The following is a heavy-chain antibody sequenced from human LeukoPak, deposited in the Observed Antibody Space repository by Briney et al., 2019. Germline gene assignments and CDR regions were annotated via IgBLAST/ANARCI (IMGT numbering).Heavy chain of an antibody. J-gene: IGHJ6*02. CDR1: GSSITYNY. V-gene: IGHV3-53*04. CDR2: IDHAGTT. Sequence: GESLRLSCAASGSSITYNYMTWVRQAPGEGLEWVSLIDHAGTTYYADSLKGRFTISRHTSNNTLFLQMKSLRPEDTAVYYCARTSYYYDMDVWGQGTTDIVSS. CDR3: ARTSYYYDMDV.